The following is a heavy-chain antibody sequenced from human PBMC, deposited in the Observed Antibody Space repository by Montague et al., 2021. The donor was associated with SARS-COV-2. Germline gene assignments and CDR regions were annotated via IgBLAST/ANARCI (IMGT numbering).Heavy chain of an antibody. D-gene: IGHD3-10*01. CDR2: IWYDGSNQ. J-gene: IGHJ6*02. V-gene: IGHV3-33*08. CDR1: GSTFSSYD. CDR3: AREYSAPRWFGEYNRYGMDV. Sequence: SLRLSCAASGSTFSSYDMHWVRQAPGKGLEWVAVIWYDGSNQYYGDSVKGRFTISRDNSKNTLYLQMNSLRAEDTAVYYCAREYSAPRWFGEYNRYGMDVWGQGTTVTVSS.